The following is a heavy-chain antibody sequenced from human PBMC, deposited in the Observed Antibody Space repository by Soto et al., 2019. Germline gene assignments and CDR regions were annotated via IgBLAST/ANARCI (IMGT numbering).Heavy chain of an antibody. V-gene: IGHV3-33*03. D-gene: IGHD2-2*01. Sequence: QVQLVESGGGVAQPGRSLRLSCAASGFTFSSYGMHWVRQAPGKGLEWVAVIWYDGSNKYYADSVKGRFTISRDNSKNTLYLQMNSLRAEDTAVYYCASRSPALDYWGQGTLVTVSS. CDR2: IWYDGSNK. CDR3: ASRSPALDY. J-gene: IGHJ4*02. CDR1: GFTFSSYG.